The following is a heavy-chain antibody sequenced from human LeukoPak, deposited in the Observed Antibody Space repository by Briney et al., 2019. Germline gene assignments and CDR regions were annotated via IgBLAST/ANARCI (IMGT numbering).Heavy chain of an antibody. J-gene: IGHJ4*02. CDR3: ARGRGADYGGNSGYFDY. Sequence: GKSLRLSCAASGFTFSGFGMHWVRQAPGKGLEWVAVIWYDGSNKYYADSAKGRFTISRDNPKNTLYVQMNSLRAEDTAVYYCARGRGADYGGNSGYFDYWGQGTLVTVSS. CDR1: GFTFSGFG. CDR2: IWYDGSNK. V-gene: IGHV3-33*01. D-gene: IGHD4-23*01.